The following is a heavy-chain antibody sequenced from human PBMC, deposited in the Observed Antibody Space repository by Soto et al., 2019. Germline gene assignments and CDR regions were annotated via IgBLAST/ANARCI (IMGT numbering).Heavy chain of an antibody. J-gene: IGHJ3*02. V-gene: IGHV3-23*01. Sequence: EVQLLESGGGLVQPGGSLRLSCAASGFTFSSYAMSWVRQAPGKGLEWVSAISGSGGSTYYADSVKGRFTISRDISKNSLYLQMNSLRAEDTAVYYCASQLRTWAAFDIWGQGTMVTVSS. D-gene: IGHD2-2*01. CDR1: GFTFSSYA. CDR3: ASQLRTWAAFDI. CDR2: ISGSGGST.